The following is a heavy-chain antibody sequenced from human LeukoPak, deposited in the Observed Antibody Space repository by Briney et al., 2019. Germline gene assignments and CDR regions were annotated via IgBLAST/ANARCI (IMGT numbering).Heavy chain of an antibody. J-gene: IGHJ4*02. Sequence: GGSLKLSCAASGFTVSTNYMSWVRQAPGKGLEWVSIMYRDGSTYYADSVKGRFTISRDNFKNTLYLQMNRLRAEDTAMYYCAAALWYSSGWYGHYYFDYWGQGTLVTVSS. V-gene: IGHV3-53*01. CDR3: AAALWYSSGWYGHYYFDY. CDR1: GFTVSTNY. D-gene: IGHD6-19*01. CDR2: MYRDGST.